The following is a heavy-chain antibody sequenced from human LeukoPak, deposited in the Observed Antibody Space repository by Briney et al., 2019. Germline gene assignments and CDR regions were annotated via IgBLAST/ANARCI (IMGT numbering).Heavy chain of an antibody. J-gene: IGHJ4*02. CDR2: IYYSGST. Sequence: SETLSLTRTVSGGSISSSSYYWGWIRQPPGKGLEWIGSIYYSGSTYYNPSLKSRITISVDTSKNQFSLKLSSVTAADTAVYYCARHPDHYGDYGELYFDYWGQGTLVTVSS. CDR1: GGSISSSSYY. D-gene: IGHD4-17*01. CDR3: ARHPDHYGDYGELYFDY. V-gene: IGHV4-39*01.